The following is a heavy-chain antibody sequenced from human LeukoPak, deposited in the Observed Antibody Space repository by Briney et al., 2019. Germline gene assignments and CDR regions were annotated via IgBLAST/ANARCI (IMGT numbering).Heavy chain of an antibody. D-gene: IGHD4-17*01. Sequence: GGSLRLSCAASGFTFSSYRMNWVRQAPGKGLEWVSSISSSSSYIYYADSVKGRFTISRDNAKNSLYLQMNSLRSEDTAVYYCASQPTVTSHHLDYWGQGTLVTVSS. CDR1: GFTFSSYR. J-gene: IGHJ4*02. CDR2: ISSSSSYI. CDR3: ASQPTVTSHHLDY. V-gene: IGHV3-21*04.